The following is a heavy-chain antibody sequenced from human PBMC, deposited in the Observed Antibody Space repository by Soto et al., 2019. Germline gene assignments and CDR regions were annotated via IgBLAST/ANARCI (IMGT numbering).Heavy chain of an antibody. CDR3: AKRPTVTTTGGYYFDY. CDR1: GFTFSSYA. Sequence: GGSLRLSCAASGFTFSSYAMSWVRQAPGKGLEWVSAISGSGGSTYYADSVKGRFTISRDNSKNTLYLQMNSLRAEDTAVYYCAKRPTVTTTGGYYFDYWGQGTLVTVSS. D-gene: IGHD4-17*01. J-gene: IGHJ4*02. CDR2: ISGSGGST. V-gene: IGHV3-23*01.